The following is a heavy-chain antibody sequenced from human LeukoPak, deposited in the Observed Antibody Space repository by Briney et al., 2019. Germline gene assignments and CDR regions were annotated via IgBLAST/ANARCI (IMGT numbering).Heavy chain of an antibody. J-gene: IGHJ6*04. CDR3: ARDSPPNV. V-gene: IGHV4-59*01. Sequence: SETLSLTCTVSGGSISRYYWSWIRQPPGKGLEWIGYIYYSGVTNYNPSLKSRVTISVDMSKNQFSLKLTSVSAADTGVYYCARDSPPNVWGKGMTVAVSS. CDR2: IYYSGVT. CDR1: GGSISRYY.